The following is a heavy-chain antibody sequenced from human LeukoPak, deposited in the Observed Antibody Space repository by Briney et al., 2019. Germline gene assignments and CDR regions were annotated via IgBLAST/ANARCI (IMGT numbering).Heavy chain of an antibody. CDR2: INHSGST. Sequence: SETLSLTCAVYGGSFSGYYWSWIRQPPGKGLEWIGEINHSGSTNYNPSLKSRVTISVDTSKNQFSLKLSSVTAADTAVYYCARDGGWRRNDYWGQGTLVTVSS. CDR3: ARDGGWRRNDY. V-gene: IGHV4-34*01. J-gene: IGHJ4*02. D-gene: IGHD6-19*01. CDR1: GGSFSGYY.